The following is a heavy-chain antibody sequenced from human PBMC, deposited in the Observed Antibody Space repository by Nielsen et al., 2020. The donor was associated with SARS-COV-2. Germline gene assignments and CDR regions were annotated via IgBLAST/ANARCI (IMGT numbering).Heavy chain of an antibody. V-gene: IGHV3-21*01. J-gene: IGHJ4*02. D-gene: IGHD2-15*01. CDR2: ISGDSNYI. CDR3: TRGFYSQSDC. CDR1: GFIFSNYR. Sequence: GESLKISCAASGFIFSNYRMHWVRQAPGKGLEWVASISGDSNYIFYSELVKGRFTMSRDNGKNSLYLQMNTLRSEDTALYYCTRGFYSQSDCWGQGTLVTVSS.